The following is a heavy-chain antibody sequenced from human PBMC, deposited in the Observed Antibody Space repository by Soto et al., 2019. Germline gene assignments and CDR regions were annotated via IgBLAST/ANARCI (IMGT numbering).Heavy chain of an antibody. D-gene: IGHD2-21*02. V-gene: IGHV1-2*02. CDR1: GHTFTGHH. CDR2: IDLDIGDT. CDR3: ALAPTGTAGFDY. Sequence: QVQMVQSGAEVKKPGASVKVSCKASGHTFTGHHMHWVRQDPGQGLEWMGLIDLDIGDTKYAQKFQGRVTSTSDTSITTAYRELRGLRSDDSAVYYCALAPTGTAGFDYWGQVTLVTVAS. J-gene: IGHJ4*02.